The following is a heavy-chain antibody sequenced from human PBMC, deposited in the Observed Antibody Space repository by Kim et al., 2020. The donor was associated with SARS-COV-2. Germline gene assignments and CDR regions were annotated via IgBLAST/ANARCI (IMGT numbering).Heavy chain of an antibody. V-gene: IGHV4-4*02. J-gene: IGHJ6*02. D-gene: IGHD6-19*01. CDR1: GDSISSSNW. Sequence: SETLSLTCAVSGDSISSSNWWSWVRQPPGKGLEWIGEIYHSGSTNYNPSLKSRVTISVDKSKNQFSLKLRSVTAADTAVYYCARCYSSGWYGSYHYGMDVWGQGTKVTV. CDR2: IYHSGST. CDR3: ARCYSSGWYGSYHYGMDV.